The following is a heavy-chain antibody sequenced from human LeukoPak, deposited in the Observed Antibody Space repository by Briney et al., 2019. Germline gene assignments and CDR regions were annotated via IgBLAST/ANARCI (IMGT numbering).Heavy chain of an antibody. CDR2: IWYDGSNK. J-gene: IGHJ4*02. D-gene: IGHD1-26*01. CDR3: ARDPGGINSY. Sequence: AGRSLRLSCAASGLTFRNYGMHWVRQAPGKGVEWVGVIWYDGSNKFYTDSVQGRFTISRDNSKNTVDLQMNSLRAEYTAVYYCARDPGGINSYWGQGSLVTVSS. V-gene: IGHV3-33*01. CDR1: GLTFRNYG.